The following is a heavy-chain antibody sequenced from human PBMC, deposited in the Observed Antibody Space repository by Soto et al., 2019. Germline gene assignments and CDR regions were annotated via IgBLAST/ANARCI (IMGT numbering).Heavy chain of an antibody. V-gene: IGHV4-39*01. CDR1: GGSISSSASY. J-gene: IGHJ4*02. CDR2: IFYIGST. D-gene: IGHD1-26*01. Sequence: SETLPLTGTVSGGSISSSASYWAWIRQSPEKGLEWIGHIFYIGSTSYSPSLRSRVSISADTSKNQFSLELSSVTAADAAVYFCVGFRCSTICTYWGRRTRVTVCS. CDR3: VGFRCSTICTY.